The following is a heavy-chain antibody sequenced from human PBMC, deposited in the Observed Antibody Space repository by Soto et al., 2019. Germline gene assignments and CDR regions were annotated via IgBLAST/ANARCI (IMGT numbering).Heavy chain of an antibody. J-gene: IGHJ6*02. Sequence: ASVKVSCKASGYTFTSYGISWVRQAPGQGLEWMGWISAYNGNTNYAQKLQGRVTMTTDTSTSTAYMELRSLRSDDTAVYYCARVLYCTNGVCREPRDYYYGMDVWGQGTTVTVSS. CDR3: ARVLYCTNGVCREPRDYYYGMDV. V-gene: IGHV1-18*01. CDR1: GYTFTSYG. D-gene: IGHD2-8*01. CDR2: ISAYNGNT.